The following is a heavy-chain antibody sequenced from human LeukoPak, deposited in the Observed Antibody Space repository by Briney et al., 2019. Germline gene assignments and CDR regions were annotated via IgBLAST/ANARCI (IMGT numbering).Heavy chain of an antibody. V-gene: IGHV3-7*01. CDR2: INQDGSEK. D-gene: IGHD6-19*01. J-gene: IGHJ3*02. CDR3: ARYGNGAWLAHYSFDI. Sequence: GGSLRLSCAASGFTLSNYWMGWVRQAPGKGLEWVANINQDGSEKYYVDSVKGRFAISRDNAKNSLYLQMNSLRAEDTAVYYCARYGNGAWLAHYSFDIWGQGTMVTVSS. CDR1: GFTLSNYW.